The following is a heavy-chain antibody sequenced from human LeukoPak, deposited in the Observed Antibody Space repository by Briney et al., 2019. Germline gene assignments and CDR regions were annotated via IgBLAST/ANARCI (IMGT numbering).Heavy chain of an antibody. CDR2: INAGNGNT. J-gene: IGHJ4*02. V-gene: IGHV1-3*01. D-gene: IGHD5-18*01. Sequence: GASVKVSCKASGYTFTSYAMHWVRQAPGQRLEWMGWINAGNGNTKYSQKFQGRVTITRDTSASTAYMELSSLRSEDTAVYYCARSGRGAAVDTAMDYWGQGTLVTVSS. CDR3: ARSGRGAAVDTAMDY. CDR1: GYTFTSYA.